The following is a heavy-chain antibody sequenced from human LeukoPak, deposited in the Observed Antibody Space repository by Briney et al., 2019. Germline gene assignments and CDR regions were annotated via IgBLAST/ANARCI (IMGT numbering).Heavy chain of an antibody. J-gene: IGHJ4*02. D-gene: IGHD1-26*01. Sequence: GESLKISCKGSGYSFTSYWIGWARQMPGKGLEWMGIIYPGDSDTIYSPSFQGQVTISADKSISTAYLQWSSLKASDTAMYYCARHVVSGTYYFQYWGQGTLVTVSP. CDR1: GYSFTSYW. V-gene: IGHV5-51*01. CDR3: ARHVVSGTYYFQY. CDR2: IYPGDSDT.